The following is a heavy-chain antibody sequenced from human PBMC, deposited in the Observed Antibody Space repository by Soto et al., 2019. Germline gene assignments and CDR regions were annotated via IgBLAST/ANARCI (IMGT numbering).Heavy chain of an antibody. Sequence: QVQLVQSGAEVKKPGASVKVSCKASGFTFNNYFFHWVRQAPRQGLEWMGIISPYDGSTNYEQSLQGRVTMTSDTSTSTVYMELSSLRSADTAVYYCARGDGRGSIGFYYYYGMDFWGHGTTVTVSS. CDR1: GFTFNNYF. D-gene: IGHD1-26*01. J-gene: IGHJ6*02. CDR2: ISPYDGST. V-gene: IGHV1-46*02. CDR3: ARGDGRGSIGFYYYYGMDF.